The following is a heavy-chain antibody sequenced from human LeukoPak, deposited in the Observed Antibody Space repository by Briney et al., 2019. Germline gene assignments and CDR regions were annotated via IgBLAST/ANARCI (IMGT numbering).Heavy chain of an antibody. J-gene: IGHJ4*02. Sequence: GGSLRLSCAASGFTFSSYGMHWVRQAPGKGLEWVAVISYDGSNKYYADSVKGRFTISRDNSKNTLYLQMNSLRAEDTAVYYCAKLWFGELVSADYWGQGTLVTVSS. CDR2: ISYDGSNK. CDR1: GFTFSSYG. CDR3: AKLWFGELVSADY. D-gene: IGHD3-10*01. V-gene: IGHV3-30*18.